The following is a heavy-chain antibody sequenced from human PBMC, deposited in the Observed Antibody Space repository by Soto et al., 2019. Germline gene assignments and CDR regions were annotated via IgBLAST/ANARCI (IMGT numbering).Heavy chain of an antibody. D-gene: IGHD3-3*01. V-gene: IGHV3-53*01. Sequence: GGSLRLSCAASGFTVSSNYMSWVRQAPGKGLEWVSVIYSGGSTYYADSVKGRFTISRDNSKNTLYLQMNSLRAEDTAVYYCGGDHSGYDVWSGPYGMDVWGQGTTATVSS. J-gene: IGHJ6*02. CDR3: GGDHSGYDVWSGPYGMDV. CDR2: IYSGGST. CDR1: GFTVSSNY.